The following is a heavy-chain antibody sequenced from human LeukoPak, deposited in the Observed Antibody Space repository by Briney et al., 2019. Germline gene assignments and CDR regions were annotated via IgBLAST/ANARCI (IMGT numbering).Heavy chain of an antibody. Sequence: PGRSLRLSCAASGFTFSSYAMHWVRQAPGKGLEWVAVISYDGSNKYYADSVKGRFTISRDNSKNTLYLQMNSLRPEDTAVYYCARVSYSGTSKFDYWGQGTLVAVSS. CDR2: ISYDGSNK. J-gene: IGHJ4*02. CDR3: ARVSYSGTSKFDY. V-gene: IGHV3-30-3*01. CDR1: GFTFSSYA. D-gene: IGHD1-26*01.